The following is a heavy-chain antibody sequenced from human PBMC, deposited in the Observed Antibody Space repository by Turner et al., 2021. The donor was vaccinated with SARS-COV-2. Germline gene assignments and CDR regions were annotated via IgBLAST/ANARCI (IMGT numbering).Heavy chain of an antibody. CDR1: GGSITKNYDY. CDR3: ARLPERYFFDY. V-gene: IGHV4-39*01. Sequence: LQLQESGPGLVKPSETLSLTCTVSGGSITKNYDYWGWIRQPPGKGLEWIGSIYYSGNTYYNPSLKSRVTISLDTSKSQFSLKLSSVTAADTAVYYCARLPERYFFDYWGQGALVTVSS. J-gene: IGHJ4*02. CDR2: IYYSGNT.